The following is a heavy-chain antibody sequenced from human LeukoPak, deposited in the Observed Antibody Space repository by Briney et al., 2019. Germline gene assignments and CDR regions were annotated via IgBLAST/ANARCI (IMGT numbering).Heavy chain of an antibody. V-gene: IGHV1-2*02. CDR2: INPNSGDT. CDR1: GYTLSGLY. Sequence: AASVKDSCKPSGYTLSGLYMHWIRQAPGQGLEWMAWINPNSGDTKYAQRFQGRVTMTRDTSISTAYMELSRLRSDDTAVYYCARGFSVAVAGNWFDPWGQGTLVTVSS. D-gene: IGHD6-19*01. CDR3: ARGFSVAVAGNWFDP. J-gene: IGHJ5*02.